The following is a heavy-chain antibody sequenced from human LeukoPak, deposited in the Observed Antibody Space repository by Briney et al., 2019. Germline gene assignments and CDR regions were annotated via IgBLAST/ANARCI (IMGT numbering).Heavy chain of an antibody. V-gene: IGHV3-7*03. CDR1: GFNFTDSW. D-gene: IGHD4-17*01. Sequence: GGSLRLSCEASGFNFTDSWMNWVRQAPGKGLGWVASIKEGGSERYYLDSVKGRFSIPRDNAKNSLFLQMNSLRVEDTAVYYCARDSPIDYGVPGEASSDYWGQGTLVTVSS. CDR3: ARDSPIDYGVPGEASSDY. CDR2: IKEGGSER. J-gene: IGHJ4*02.